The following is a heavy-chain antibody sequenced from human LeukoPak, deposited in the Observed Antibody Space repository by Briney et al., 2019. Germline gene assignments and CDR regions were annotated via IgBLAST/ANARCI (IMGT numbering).Heavy chain of an antibody. CDR2: ISGSGGST. J-gene: IGHJ4*02. V-gene: IGHV3-23*01. CDR1: GFTFSSYA. Sequence: PGGSLRPSCAASGFTFSSYAMSWVRQAPGKGLEWVSAISGSGGSTYYADSVKGRFTISRDNSKNTLYLQMNSLRAEDTAVYYCAKGRDYYDSSGTGDYWGQGTLVTVSS. CDR3: AKGRDYYDSSGTGDY. D-gene: IGHD3-22*01.